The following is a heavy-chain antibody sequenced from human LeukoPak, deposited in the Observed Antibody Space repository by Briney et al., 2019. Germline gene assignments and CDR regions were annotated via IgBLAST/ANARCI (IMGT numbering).Heavy chain of an antibody. V-gene: IGHV3-15*01. CDR3: TTGMVRGVIT. CDR1: GFTFSDYY. CDR2: IKSKTDGGTT. J-gene: IGHJ5*02. D-gene: IGHD3-10*01. Sequence: GGSLRLSCAASGFTFSDYYMSWIRQAPGKGLEWVGRIKSKTDGGTTDYAAPVKGRFTISRDDSKNTLYLQMNSLKTEDTAVYYCTTGMVRGVITWGQGTLVTVSP.